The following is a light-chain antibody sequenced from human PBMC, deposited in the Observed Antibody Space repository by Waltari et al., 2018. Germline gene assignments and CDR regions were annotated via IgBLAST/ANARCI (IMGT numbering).Light chain of an antibody. CDR2: RNN. Sequence: QSVLTQPPSASATPWQRVSISCSGSSSNIGSNLVYWYQHLPGKAPKLLIYRNNPRPSGVPDRFSGSKSGTSASLAISGLRSEDEADYYCATWDDSLSGWMFGGGTKLTVL. J-gene: IGLJ3*02. V-gene: IGLV1-47*01. CDR1: SSNIGSNL. CDR3: ATWDDSLSGWM.